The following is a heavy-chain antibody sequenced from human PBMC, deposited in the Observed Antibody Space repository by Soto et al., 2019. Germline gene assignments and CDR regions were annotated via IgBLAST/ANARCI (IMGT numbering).Heavy chain of an antibody. Sequence: LGETLKISCKGSGCRFINYWIVWVRQMPGKGLEWMGRIDPSDSYTNYSPSFQGHVTISADKSISTAYLQWSSLKASDTAMYYCATSPPNYYYGMDVWGQGTTVTVSS. CDR2: IDPSDSYT. CDR3: ATSPPNYYYGMDV. J-gene: IGHJ6*02. V-gene: IGHV5-10-1*01. CDR1: GCRFINYW.